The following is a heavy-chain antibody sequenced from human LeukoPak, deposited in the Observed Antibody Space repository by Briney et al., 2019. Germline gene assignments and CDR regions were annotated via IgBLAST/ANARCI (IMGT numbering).Heavy chain of an antibody. CDR3: ARTTGRGSVDPGTSGYVDS. V-gene: IGHV4-39*02. CDR2: VYYSGNT. D-gene: IGHD3-22*01. CDR1: GGSISSSGYY. Sequence: SETLSLTCTVSGGSISSSGYYWDWIRQSPGQGLEWIGSVYYSGNTYYKSSLESRVTISVDTSNNRFSLKLNSMTAADTGTYYCARTTGRGSVDPGTSGYVDSWGQGSLVTVSS. J-gene: IGHJ4*02.